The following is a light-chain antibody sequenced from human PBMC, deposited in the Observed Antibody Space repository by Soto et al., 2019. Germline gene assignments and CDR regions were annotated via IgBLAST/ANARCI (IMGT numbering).Light chain of an antibody. CDR2: GAS. CDR1: QSVSSSY. V-gene: IGKV3-20*01. Sequence: EIVLTQSPGTLSLSPGERATLSSRASQSVSSSYLAWYQQKPGQAPRLLIYGASSRATGIPDRFSGSGSGTDFTLTISRLEPEDFAVYYCQQYGSSPLFTFGLGTKVDIK. J-gene: IGKJ3*01. CDR3: QQYGSSPLFT.